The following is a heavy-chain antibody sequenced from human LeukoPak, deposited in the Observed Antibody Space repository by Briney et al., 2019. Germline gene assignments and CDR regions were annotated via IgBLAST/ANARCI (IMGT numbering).Heavy chain of an antibody. CDR3: TRDSGTTGEVKFDP. Sequence: SETLSLTCTVSGGSISSYYWSWIRQPPGKGLEWIGYIYYSGSTNYNPSLKSRVTMSLDTSKNQFSLRLTSVTAADTAMYYCTRDSGTTGEVKFDPWGQGTLVTVSS. CDR1: GGSISSYY. V-gene: IGHV4-59*12. D-gene: IGHD3-10*01. CDR2: IYYSGST. J-gene: IGHJ5*02.